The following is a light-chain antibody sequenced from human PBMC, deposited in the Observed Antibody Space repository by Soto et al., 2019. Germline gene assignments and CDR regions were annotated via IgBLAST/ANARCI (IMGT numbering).Light chain of an antibody. V-gene: IGKV1-5*03. J-gene: IGKJ1*01. CDR3: QQYNSYVA. Sequence: DIQMTQSPSTLSASVGDRVTITCWASQSISSWLAWYQQKPGKAPKLLIYKASSLESGVPSRFSGSGSETEFTLTISSLQPDDFATYYCQQYNSYVAFGQGTKVEIK. CDR2: KAS. CDR1: QSISSW.